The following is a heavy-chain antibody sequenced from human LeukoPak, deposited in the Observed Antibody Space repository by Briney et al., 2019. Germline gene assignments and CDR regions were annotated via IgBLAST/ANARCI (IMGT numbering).Heavy chain of an antibody. Sequence: GGSLRLSCAASGFTFSSYWMHWVRQDPRKGLLWVSRINGEGTTTAYADSVKGRFTISRDNAKNTLYLQMNSLRADDTAVYCCARQKGGQSFFDSWGQGTLVTVSS. CDR2: INGEGTTT. V-gene: IGHV3-74*01. D-gene: IGHD1-26*01. J-gene: IGHJ4*02. CDR3: ARQKGGQSFFDS. CDR1: GFTFSSYW.